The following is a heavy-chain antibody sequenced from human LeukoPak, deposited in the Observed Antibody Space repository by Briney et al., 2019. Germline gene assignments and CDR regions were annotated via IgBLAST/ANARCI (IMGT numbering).Heavy chain of an antibody. CDR1: GYSFTSNV. Sequence: ASVKVSCKASGYSFTSNVISWVRQAPGQGLEWMGWISAYNGNTDYAQKLQGRVTMTTDTSTSTAYMELRSLRSDDTAVYYCARDQYYYDSSGYLRFDYWGQGTLVTVSS. CDR2: ISAYNGNT. CDR3: ARDQYYYDSSGYLRFDY. D-gene: IGHD3-22*01. V-gene: IGHV1-18*01. J-gene: IGHJ4*02.